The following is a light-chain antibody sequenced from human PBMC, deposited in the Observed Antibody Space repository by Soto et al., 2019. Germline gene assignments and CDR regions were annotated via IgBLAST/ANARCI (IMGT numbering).Light chain of an antibody. Sequence: EIVLTQSPATLSLSPGERATLSCRASQSVASYLAWYQQKPGQAPSLLIHGASNRATGIPARFSGSGSGTDFTLTISSLEPEDFAVYYCQQRSDWPINFGQGTRLEIK. J-gene: IGKJ5*01. CDR1: QSVASY. V-gene: IGKV3-11*01. CDR3: QQRSDWPIN. CDR2: GAS.